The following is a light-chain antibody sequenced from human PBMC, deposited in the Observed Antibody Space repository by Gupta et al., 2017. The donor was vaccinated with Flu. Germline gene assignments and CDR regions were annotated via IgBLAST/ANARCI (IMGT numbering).Light chain of an antibody. V-gene: IGLV2-14*01. J-gene: IGLJ2*01. CDR2: EVS. CDR3: SSYTSSSTVV. CDR1: SIDVGGYNY. Sequence: QSALTQPASVSGSPGPSITIPCTGTSIDVGGYNYVSWYQQHPGKAPKFMIYEVSNRPSAVSNRFSGSKSGNTASLTISGLQAEDEADYYCSSYTSSSTVVFGGGTKLTVL.